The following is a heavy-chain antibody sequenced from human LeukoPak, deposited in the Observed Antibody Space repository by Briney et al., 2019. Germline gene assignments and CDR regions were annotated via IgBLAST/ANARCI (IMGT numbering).Heavy chain of an antibody. Sequence: GGSLRLSCTVSGFTVSSNSMSWVRQAPGKGLEWVSFIYSDNTHYSDSVKGRFTISRDNSKNTLYLQMNSLRAEDTAVYYCARVSPNTVTTLQYFDYWGQGTLVTVSS. V-gene: IGHV3-53*01. CDR3: ARVSPNTVTTLQYFDY. D-gene: IGHD4-17*01. CDR1: GFTVSSNS. CDR2: IYSDNT. J-gene: IGHJ4*02.